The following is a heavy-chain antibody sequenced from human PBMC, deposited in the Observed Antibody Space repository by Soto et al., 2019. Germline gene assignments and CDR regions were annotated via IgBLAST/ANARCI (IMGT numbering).Heavy chain of an antibody. V-gene: IGHV1-69*13. J-gene: IGHJ5*02. CDR3: ARLVVGYNWFDP. CDR2: IIPIFGTA. CDR1: GGTFSSYA. D-gene: IGHD2-15*01. Sequence: SVKVSCKASGGTFSSYAISWVRQAPGQGLEWMGGIIPIFGTANYAQKFQGRVTITADESTSTAYMELSSLRSEDTAVYYCARLVVGYNWFDPWGQGTLVTVSS.